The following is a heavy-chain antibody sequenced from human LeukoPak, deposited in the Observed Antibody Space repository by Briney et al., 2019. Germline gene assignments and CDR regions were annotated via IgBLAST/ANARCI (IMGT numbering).Heavy chain of an antibody. V-gene: IGHV3-7*01. D-gene: IGHD6-6*01. J-gene: IGHJ4*02. CDR1: GFTFSSYW. CDR3: ARELGSYSSSSQGDY. Sequence: GGSLRLSCAASGFTFSSYWMSWVRQAPGKGLEWVANIQQDGSDKYYVDSVKGRFTISRDNAKNSLYLQMNSLRAEDTAVYYCARELGSYSSSSQGDYLGQGTLVTVSS. CDR2: IQQDGSDK.